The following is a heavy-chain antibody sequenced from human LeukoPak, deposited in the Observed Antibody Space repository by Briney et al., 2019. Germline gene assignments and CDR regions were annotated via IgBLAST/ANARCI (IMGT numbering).Heavy chain of an antibody. CDR2: ISGSGGST. V-gene: IGHV3-23*01. Sequence: GGSLRLSCAASGFTFSTYAMSWVRQAPGKGLEWVSAISGSGGSTYYADSVKGRFTISRDNSKNTLYLQMNSLRAEDTAVYYCAKGIVDTARSDYGMDVWGQGTTVTVSS. J-gene: IGHJ6*02. D-gene: IGHD5-18*01. CDR1: GFTFSTYA. CDR3: AKGIVDTARSDYGMDV.